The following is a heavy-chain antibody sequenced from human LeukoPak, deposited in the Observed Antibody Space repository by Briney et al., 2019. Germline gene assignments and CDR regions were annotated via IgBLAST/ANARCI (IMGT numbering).Heavy chain of an antibody. D-gene: IGHD2-15*01. Sequence: GASVKVSCKASGYTFTGYYMHWVRQAPGQGLEWMGWISPNSGGTNYAQKFQGWVTMTRDTSISTAYMELSRLRSDDTAVYYCARSYCSGGSCYEYWGQGTLVTVSS. J-gene: IGHJ4*02. CDR3: ARSYCSGGSCYEY. CDR1: GYTFTGYY. V-gene: IGHV1-2*04. CDR2: ISPNSGGT.